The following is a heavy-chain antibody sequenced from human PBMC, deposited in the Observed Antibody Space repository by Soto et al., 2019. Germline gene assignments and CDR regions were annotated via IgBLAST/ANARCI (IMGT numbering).Heavy chain of an antibody. J-gene: IGHJ5*02. CDR1: GHTVTGYY. CDR3: ARGQRFSHLSGT. Sequence: SCAASGHTVTGYYMHWGRQAPGQGLEWMGWINPNSGNTNYNPSLKSRVSISVDTSKNQFSLNLTSVTASDTAVYYCARGQRFSHLSGTWGKGTLVTLAS. D-gene: IGHD3-3*01. CDR2: INPNSGNT. V-gene: IGHV4-59*02.